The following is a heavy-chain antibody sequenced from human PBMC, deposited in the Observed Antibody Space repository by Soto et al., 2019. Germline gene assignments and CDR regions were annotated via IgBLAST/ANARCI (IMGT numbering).Heavy chain of an antibody. D-gene: IGHD3-9*01. CDR1: GGTFSSYA. V-gene: IGHV1-69*13. Sequence: SVKVSCKASGGTFSSYAISWVRQAPGQGLEWMGGIIPIFGTANYAQKFQGRVTITADESTSTAYMELSSLRSEDTAVYYCASPPVGYDIEYGMDVWGQGTTVTVAS. CDR2: IIPIFGTA. J-gene: IGHJ6*02. CDR3: ASPPVGYDIEYGMDV.